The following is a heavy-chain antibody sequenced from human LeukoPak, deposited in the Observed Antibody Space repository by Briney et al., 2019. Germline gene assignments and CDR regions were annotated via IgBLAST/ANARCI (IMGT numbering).Heavy chain of an antibody. V-gene: IGHV3-21*01. Sequence: GGSLRLSCAASGSTFSSYSMNWVRQAPGKGLEWVSSISSSSSYIYYADSVKGRFTISRDNAKNSLYLQMNSLRAEDTAVYYCARDGYYYDSSGLDYWGQGTLVTVSS. CDR1: GSTFSSYS. J-gene: IGHJ4*02. CDR3: ARDGYYYDSSGLDY. D-gene: IGHD3-22*01. CDR2: ISSSSSYI.